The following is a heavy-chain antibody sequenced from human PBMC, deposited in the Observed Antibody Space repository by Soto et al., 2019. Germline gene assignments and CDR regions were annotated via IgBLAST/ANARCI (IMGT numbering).Heavy chain of an antibody. V-gene: IGHV3-30-3*01. CDR3: ATETVLFAMDV. J-gene: IGHJ6*02. CDR1: GFIFSAYA. Sequence: EGALRLSGAASGFIFSAYAMHWVRRAQGKGLDWVAVISYDGSTEYYADSVKGRFTISRDNSKNTLYLQMNSLRDEETDVFYCATETVLFAMDVLGDGPMVTVS. CDR2: ISYDGSTE. D-gene: IGHD1-1*01.